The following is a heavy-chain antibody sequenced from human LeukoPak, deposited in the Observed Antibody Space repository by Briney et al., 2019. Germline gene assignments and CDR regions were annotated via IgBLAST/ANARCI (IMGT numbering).Heavy chain of an antibody. V-gene: IGHV4-30-4*02. J-gene: IGHJ4*02. CDR2: IYYSGST. CDR3: ARYYDSSQGIDY. CDR1: GRSISSGVYY. Sequence: SDTLSLTCTLSGRSISSGVYYWSWIRQPPGKGLERIGYIYYSGSTYYNPSLKSRVTISVDTSKNQFSLKLSSVTAADTAVYYCARYYDSSQGIDYWGQGTLVTVSS. D-gene: IGHD3-22*01.